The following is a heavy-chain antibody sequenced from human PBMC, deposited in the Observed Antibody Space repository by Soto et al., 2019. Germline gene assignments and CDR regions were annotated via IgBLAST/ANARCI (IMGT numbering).Heavy chain of an antibody. CDR3: ARGQTTVTTFDY. D-gene: IGHD4-17*01. V-gene: IGHV4-59*12. J-gene: IGHJ4*02. CDR2: VHSNGNT. CDR1: GDSISNYY. Sequence: PSETLSLTCTVSGDSISNYYWAWIRQPPGKGLEWIGYVHSNGNTHHNPSLKSRVTISVDRSKNQLSLKLTSVTAADTAVYYCARGQTTVTTFDYWGQGTLVTVSS.